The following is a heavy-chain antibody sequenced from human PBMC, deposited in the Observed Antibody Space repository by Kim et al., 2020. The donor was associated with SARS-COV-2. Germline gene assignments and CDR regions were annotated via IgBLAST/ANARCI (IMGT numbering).Heavy chain of an antibody. V-gene: IGHV4-31*02. CDR3: ARATMITFGGVIDHFDY. D-gene: IGHD3-16*02. J-gene: IGHJ4*02. Sequence: LKSRVTLSVDTSKNQFSLELGSVTAADTAVYYCARATMITFGGVIDHFDYWGQGTLVTVSS.